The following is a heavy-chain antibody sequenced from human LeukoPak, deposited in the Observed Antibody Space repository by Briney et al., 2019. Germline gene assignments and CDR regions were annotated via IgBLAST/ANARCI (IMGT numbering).Heavy chain of an antibody. CDR3: ARSLVRATTYYFDY. CDR2: IYYSGST. D-gene: IGHD5-24*01. Sequence: PSETLSLTCTVSGGSTSSYYWSWIRQPPGKGLEWIGYIYYSGSTSYNPSLKSRVTISVDTSKNQFSLKLSSVTAADTAVYYCARSLVRATTYYFDYWGQGTLVTVSS. CDR1: GGSTSSYY. V-gene: IGHV4-59*08. J-gene: IGHJ4*02.